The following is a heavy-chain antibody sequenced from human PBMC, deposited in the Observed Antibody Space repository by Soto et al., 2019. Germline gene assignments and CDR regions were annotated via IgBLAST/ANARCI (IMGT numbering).Heavy chain of an antibody. CDR3: AKVASHSVQAPRNYFDY. CDR1: GFIFITDG. Sequence: GGSLILSCAASGFIFITDGMHWVRQAPGKGLEWVAVISYDGSNKYYADSVKGRFTISRDNSKNTLYLQMNSLRAEDTAVYYCAKVASHSVQAPRNYFDYWGQGTLVAVSS. D-gene: IGHD6-13*01. J-gene: IGHJ4*02. V-gene: IGHV3-30*18. CDR2: ISYDGSNK.